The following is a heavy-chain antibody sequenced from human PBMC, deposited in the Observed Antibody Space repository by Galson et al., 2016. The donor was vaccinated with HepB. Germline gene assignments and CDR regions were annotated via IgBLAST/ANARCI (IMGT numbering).Heavy chain of an antibody. CDR2: IMPLFGAA. CDR1: GGTFSNYA. V-gene: IGHV1-69*13. D-gene: IGHD2-8*02. Sequence: SVKVSCKAAGGTFSNYAISWVRQAPGQGLEWMGGIMPLFGAANSAQKFQERVTITADSTSTVYMELSSLTSEDTAVYYCAREPLIVLVVGSYYFDSWGQGTRVTVSS. J-gene: IGHJ4*02. CDR3: AREPLIVLVVGSYYFDS.